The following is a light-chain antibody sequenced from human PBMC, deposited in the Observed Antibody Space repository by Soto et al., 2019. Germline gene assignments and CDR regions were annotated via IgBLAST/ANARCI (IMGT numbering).Light chain of an antibody. CDR3: QQYNNWPRT. V-gene: IGKV3-15*01. Sequence: EIVMTQSPATLSVSPGERATLSCRASQNVSSNLAWYQQKPGQAPRLLIYGASTRATGIPARFSGSRSGTEFTLTISSLQSEDFAVYCCQQYNNWPRTFGQGTKVEIK. CDR2: GAS. J-gene: IGKJ1*01. CDR1: QNVSSN.